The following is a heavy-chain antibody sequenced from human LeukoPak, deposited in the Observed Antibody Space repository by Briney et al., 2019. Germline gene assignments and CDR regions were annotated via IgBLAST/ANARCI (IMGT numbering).Heavy chain of an antibody. V-gene: IGHV4-39*01. CDR3: ARRRKDLNWFDP. CDR1: GDSISSSDFY. J-gene: IGHJ5*02. Sequence: PSETLSLACTVSGDSISSSDFYWGWIRRPPGKGLEWIALINYSGRTFYNPSLESRVTTSVDMSKNQFSLRLNSVTAADTAVYYCARRRKDLNWFDPWGQGTLVTVSS. CDR2: INYSGRT.